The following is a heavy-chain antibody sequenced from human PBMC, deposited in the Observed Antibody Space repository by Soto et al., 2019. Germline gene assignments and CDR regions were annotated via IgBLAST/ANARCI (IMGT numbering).Heavy chain of an antibody. J-gene: IGHJ4*02. CDR3: ARDSIYGDNFDY. D-gene: IGHD4-17*01. CDR2: ISDYNGNT. V-gene: IGHV1-18*01. Sequence: ASVKVSCKASDYTFTTYGISWVRQAPGQGKEWMEWISDYNGNTNYAQKYQDRVTMTTVTSTSTAYMELRSLRSDDTAVYYCARDSIYGDNFDYWGQGTLVTVSS. CDR1: DYTFTTYG.